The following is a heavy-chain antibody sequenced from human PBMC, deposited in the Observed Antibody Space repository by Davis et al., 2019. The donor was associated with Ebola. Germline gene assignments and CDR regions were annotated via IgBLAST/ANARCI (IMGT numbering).Heavy chain of an antibody. CDR3: ATTQDDNWNDVAFDI. D-gene: IGHD1-1*01. V-gene: IGHV4-38-2*02. CDR1: GYSISSGYY. CDR2: IYHSGST. J-gene: IGHJ3*02. Sequence: MPSETLSLPCTVSGYSISSGYYWGWIRQPPGKGLEWIGSIYHSGSTYYNPSLKSRVTISVDTSKNQFSLNLSSVTAADTAVYYCATTQDDNWNDVAFDIWGQGTVVTVSS.